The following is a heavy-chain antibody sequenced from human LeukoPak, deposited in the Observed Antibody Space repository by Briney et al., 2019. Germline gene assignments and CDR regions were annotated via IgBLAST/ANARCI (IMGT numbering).Heavy chain of an antibody. CDR3: ARKDGDY. D-gene: IGHD2-15*01. V-gene: IGHV4-59*01. J-gene: IGHJ4*02. CDR2: IYNSGST. Sequence: PETLSLTCTVSGVSISIYHWSWIRQPPVKGLEWIGYIYNSGSTNYNPSLKSRVTIVDTSKNQVSLKLSSVTAADTAVYYCARKDGDYWGQGILVTVSS. CDR1: GVSISIYH.